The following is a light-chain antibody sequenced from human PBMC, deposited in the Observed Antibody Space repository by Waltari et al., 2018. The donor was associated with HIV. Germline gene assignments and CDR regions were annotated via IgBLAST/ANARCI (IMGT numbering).Light chain of an antibody. V-gene: IGLV1-44*01. CDR3: AAWDDSLNGHVV. J-gene: IGLJ2*01. Sequence: VLTQPPSASGTPGQRVTISCSGSSSNIGSNTVNWYQQLPGTAPKLLIYSNNQRPSGVPDRFSGSKSGTSASLAISGLQSEDEADYYCAAWDDSLNGHVVFGGGTKLTVL. CDR2: SNN. CDR1: SSNIGSNT.